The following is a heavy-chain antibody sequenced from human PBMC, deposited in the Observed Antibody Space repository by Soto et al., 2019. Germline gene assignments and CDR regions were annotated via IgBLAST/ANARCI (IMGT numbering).Heavy chain of an antibody. Sequence: SETLSLTCAVSGGSISSSNWWSWVRQPPGKGLEWIGEIYHSGSTNYNPSLKSRVTISVDKSKNQFSLKLSSVTAADTAVYYCARATTGTTPTPAGSYYGMDVWGQGTPVTVSS. CDR3: ARATTGTTPTPAGSYYGMDV. CDR2: IYHSGST. CDR1: GGSISSSNW. J-gene: IGHJ6*02. V-gene: IGHV4-4*02. D-gene: IGHD1-1*01.